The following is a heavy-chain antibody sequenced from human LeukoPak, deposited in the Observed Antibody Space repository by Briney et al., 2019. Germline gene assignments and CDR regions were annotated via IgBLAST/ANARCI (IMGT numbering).Heavy chain of an antibody. CDR3: AKDNGLTGDSFVDY. Sequence: GGSLRLSCAASGFTFSSYAMSWVRQAPGKGLEWVSSISSTSSYIYYADSVKGRFTISRDNAKNSLYLQMNSLRAEDTALYYCAKDNGLTGDSFVDYWGQGTLVTVSS. V-gene: IGHV3-21*04. D-gene: IGHD6-13*01. J-gene: IGHJ4*02. CDR2: ISSTSSYI. CDR1: GFTFSSYA.